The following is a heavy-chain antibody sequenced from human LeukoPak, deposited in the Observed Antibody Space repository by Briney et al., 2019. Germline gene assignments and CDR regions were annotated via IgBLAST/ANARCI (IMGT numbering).Heavy chain of an antibody. CDR3: AKDLYSGSSHWWMVDY. D-gene: IGHD1-26*01. CDR1: GFTFSSYS. V-gene: IGHV3-30*02. Sequence: GGSLRLSCAASGFTFSSYSMNWVRQAPGKGLEWVAFIRYDGSNKYYAASVKRRFTISRDNSKNTLYLQMNSLRAEDTAVYYCAKDLYSGSSHWWMVDYWGQGTLVTVSS. CDR2: IRYDGSNK. J-gene: IGHJ4*02.